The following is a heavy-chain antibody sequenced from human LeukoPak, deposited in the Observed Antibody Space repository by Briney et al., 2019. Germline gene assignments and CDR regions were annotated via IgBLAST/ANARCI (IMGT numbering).Heavy chain of an antibody. J-gene: IGHJ4*02. V-gene: IGHV4-34*01. CDR3: ARFTAIAVAGTVFYFDN. Sequence: PSETLSLTCAVYGGSFSGYYWSWIRQPPGKGLEWIGEINHSGSTNYNPSLKSRVTISVDTSKNQFSLKLSSVTAADTAVYYCARFTAIAVAGTVFYFDNWGQGTLVTVSS. CDR1: GGSFSGYY. CDR2: INHSGST. D-gene: IGHD6-19*01.